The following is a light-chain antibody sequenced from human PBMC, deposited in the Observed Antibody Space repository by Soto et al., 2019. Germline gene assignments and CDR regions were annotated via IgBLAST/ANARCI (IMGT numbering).Light chain of an antibody. CDR2: AAS. J-gene: IGKJ2*01. Sequence: DFQMTQSPSSLSASVGDRVTITCRASQTISTYLNWYQQKPGKAPKLLIYAASSLQSGVPSRFSGSGSGTDFSLTIGSLQPEDFATYYWQQCLSIPYTFGQGTKLEIK. CDR1: QTISTY. CDR3: QQCLSIPYT. V-gene: IGKV1-39*01.